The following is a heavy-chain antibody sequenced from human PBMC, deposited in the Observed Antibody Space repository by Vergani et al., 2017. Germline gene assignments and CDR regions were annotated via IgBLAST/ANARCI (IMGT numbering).Heavy chain of an antibody. CDR2: INPSGGHT. Sequence: QVQVVQSGAEVKKSGASVKVSCKTSGYTFSNYYMHWVRQAPGQGLEWMGIINPSGGHTNYAQKFQGRVTMTRDTSTSTVYMELSSLRSEDTAIYYCARGDYGTLTGYRYWVQGTLVTVSA. CDR1: GYTFSNYY. V-gene: IGHV1-46*03. CDR3: ARGDYGTLTGYRY. J-gene: IGHJ4*02. D-gene: IGHD3-9*01.